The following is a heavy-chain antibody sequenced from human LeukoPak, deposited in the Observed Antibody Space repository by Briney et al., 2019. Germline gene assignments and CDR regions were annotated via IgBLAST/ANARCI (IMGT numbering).Heavy chain of an antibody. CDR2: ISGSGGST. CDR3: ARGLGERWLQSPDAFDI. Sequence: GGSLRLSCAASGFTFSSYAMSWVRQAPGKGLEWVSDISGSGGSTYYADSVKGRFTISRDNAKNSLYLQMNSLRAEDTAVYYCARGLGERWLQSPDAFDIWGQGTMVTVSS. D-gene: IGHD5-24*01. CDR1: GFTFSSYA. J-gene: IGHJ3*02. V-gene: IGHV3-23*01.